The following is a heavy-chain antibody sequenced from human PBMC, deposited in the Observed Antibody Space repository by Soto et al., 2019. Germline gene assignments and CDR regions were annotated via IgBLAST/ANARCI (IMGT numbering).Heavy chain of an antibody. CDR3: ARHGFYGDYSSNYFDP. D-gene: IGHD4-17*01. CDR2: IYPSDSQT. CDR1: GYSFSNWW. J-gene: IGHJ5*02. V-gene: IGHV5-51*01. Sequence: GESLKISCKGSGYSFSNWWIAWVRQMPGKGLEYMGIIYPSDSQTRYSPSFQGQVTISADRSISTAYLQWSSLKASDTAIYYCARHGFYGDYSSNYFDPWGQGTLVTVSS.